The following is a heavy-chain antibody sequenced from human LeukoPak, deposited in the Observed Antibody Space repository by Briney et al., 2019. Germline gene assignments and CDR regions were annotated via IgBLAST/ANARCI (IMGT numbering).Heavy chain of an antibody. CDR3: ARVRVWGSYRPRYFGY. V-gene: IGHV1-18*01. CDR2: ISAYNGNT. Sequence: ASVKVSCKASGYTFTSYGISWVRQAPGQGLEWMGWISAYNGNTNYAQKLQGRVTMTTDTSTSTAYMELRSLRSDDTAVCYCARVRVWGSYRPRYFGYWGQGTLVTVSS. J-gene: IGHJ4*02. D-gene: IGHD3-16*02. CDR1: GYTFTSYG.